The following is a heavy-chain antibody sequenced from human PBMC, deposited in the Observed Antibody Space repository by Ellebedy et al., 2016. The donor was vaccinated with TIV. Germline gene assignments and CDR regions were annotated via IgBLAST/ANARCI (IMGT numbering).Heavy chain of an antibody. CDR3: AKGLTTVSTDDAFDI. CDR2: IYPGDSDT. CDR1: GYNFTSYW. D-gene: IGHD5/OR15-5a*01. V-gene: IGHV5-51*01. Sequence: GESLKISCKGSGYNFTSYWIGWVRQMPGKGLEWMGIIYPGDSDTRYSPSLEGQVTISADKSISTAYLQFRSLQASDSGIYYCAKGLTTVSTDDAFDIWGQGTMVAVSS. J-gene: IGHJ3*02.